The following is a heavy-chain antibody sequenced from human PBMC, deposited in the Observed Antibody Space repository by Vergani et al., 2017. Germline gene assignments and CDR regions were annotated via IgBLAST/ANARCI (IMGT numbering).Heavy chain of an antibody. CDR1: GYTLTELS. D-gene: IGHD6-13*01. CDR3: ATGVAAAGPGVSPYYYYYMDV. V-gene: IGHV1-24*01. J-gene: IGHJ6*03. Sequence: QVQLVQSGAEVKKPGASVKVSCKVSGYTLTELSMHWVRQAPGKGLEWMGGFDPEDGETIYAQKFTGRVTMTEDTSTDTAYMELSSLRSEDTAVYYCATGVAAAGPGVSPYYYYYMDVWGKGTTVTVSS. CDR2: FDPEDGET.